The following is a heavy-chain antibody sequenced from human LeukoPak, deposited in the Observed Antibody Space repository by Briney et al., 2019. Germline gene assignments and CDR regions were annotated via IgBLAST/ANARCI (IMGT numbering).Heavy chain of an antibody. D-gene: IGHD4-17*01. J-gene: IGHJ3*02. CDR1: GYTFTNHG. CDR3: ARSGGWAYGDYDGFIAFDI. V-gene: IGHV1-18*01. CDR2: ISTYNGNT. Sequence: ASVKVSCKASGYTFTNHGISWVRQAPGQGLEWMGWISTYNGNTNYAQKFQGRVTMTTDTSTSTAYMELRSLRSDDTAVYYCARSGGWAYGDYDGFIAFDIWGQGTMVTVSS.